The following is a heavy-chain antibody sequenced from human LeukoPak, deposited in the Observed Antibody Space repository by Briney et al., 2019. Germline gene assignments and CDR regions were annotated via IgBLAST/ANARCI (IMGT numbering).Heavy chain of an antibody. J-gene: IGHJ4*02. Sequence: PGGSLRLSCAASGFTFDDYGMTWVRQAPGKGLEWVSGINWNGDTIGYADSVKGRFTISRDNAKNSLYLQMNSLRAEDTALYYCAKAGSGTTVTTDWGQGILVTVSS. CDR3: AKAGSGTTVTTD. CDR1: GFTFDDYG. D-gene: IGHD4-17*01. V-gene: IGHV3-20*04. CDR2: INWNGDTI.